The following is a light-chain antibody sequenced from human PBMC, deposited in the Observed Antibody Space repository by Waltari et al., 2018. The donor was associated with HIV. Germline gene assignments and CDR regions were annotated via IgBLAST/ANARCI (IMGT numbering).Light chain of an antibody. CDR3: VSWDDSLNGHVL. CDR2: NNT. V-gene: IGLV1-44*01. J-gene: IGLJ2*01. CDR1: SSNIGSNP. Sequence: QSVLTQPPSASGTPGQRVTFSCSGSSSNIGSNPVDWYQKLPGTAPRLLINNNTQQPSGVPDLLSGSKSGTSASLAISVLQSEDQADYYCVSWDDSLNGHVLFGGGTKLTVL.